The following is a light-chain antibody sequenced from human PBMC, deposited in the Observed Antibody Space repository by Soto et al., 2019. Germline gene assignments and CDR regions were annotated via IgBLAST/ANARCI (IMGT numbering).Light chain of an antibody. CDR3: SSYAGSDNWV. CDR1: SSDVGGYNY. CDR2: EVS. Sequence: QSALTQPPSASGSPGQSVTISCTGTSSDVGGYNYVSWYQQHPGKAPKVMIYEVSERPSGVPDRFSGSKSGNTASLTVSGLQAEDEADYYCSSYAGSDNWVFGGGTKLTVL. V-gene: IGLV2-8*01. J-gene: IGLJ3*02.